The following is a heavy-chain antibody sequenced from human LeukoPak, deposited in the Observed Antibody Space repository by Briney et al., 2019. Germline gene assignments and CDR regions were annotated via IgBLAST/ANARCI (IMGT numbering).Heavy chain of an antibody. CDR2: IYYSGNT. J-gene: IGHJ4*02. CDR1: GGSISSYY. CDR3: ARRARATAGGDYFDY. Sequence: PSETLSLTCTVSGGSISSYYWTWIRQPPGKGLEWIGYIYYSGNTNYNPFLKSRVTTSLDTSRNQFSLKLSSVTAADTAVYYCARRARATAGGDYFDYWGQGTLVTVSS. V-gene: IGHV4-59*08. D-gene: IGHD6-13*01.